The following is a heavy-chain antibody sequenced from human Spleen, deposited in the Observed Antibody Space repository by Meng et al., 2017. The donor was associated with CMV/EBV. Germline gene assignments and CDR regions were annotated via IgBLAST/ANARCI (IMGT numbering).Heavy chain of an antibody. CDR3: ARVGDFWSGYYFDY. J-gene: IGHJ4*02. Sequence: SGGSVSSGSYYWSWIRQPQGKGLEWIGYIYYSGSTNYNPSLKSRVTISVDTSKNQFSLKLSSVTAADTAVYYCARVGDFWSGYYFDYWGQGTLVTVSS. CDR2: IYYSGST. V-gene: IGHV4-61*01. CDR1: GGSVSSGSYY. D-gene: IGHD3-3*01.